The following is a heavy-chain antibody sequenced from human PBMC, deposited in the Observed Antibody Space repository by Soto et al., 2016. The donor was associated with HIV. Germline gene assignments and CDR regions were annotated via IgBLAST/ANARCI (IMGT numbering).Heavy chain of an antibody. CDR2: INNDGSSS. CDR1: GFTFSSYW. D-gene: IGHD5-12*01. CDR3: TKGGGGYLWGTNYFDS. V-gene: IGHV3-74*01. Sequence: EVQLVESGGRLVQPGGSLRLSCAASGFTFSSYWMHWVRQIPGKGLVWVSRINNDGSSSGYADSVKGRFTISRDNAKNSLYLQVNSLRPEDMALYYCTKGGGGYLWGTNYFDSWGQGTLVTVSS. J-gene: IGHJ4*02.